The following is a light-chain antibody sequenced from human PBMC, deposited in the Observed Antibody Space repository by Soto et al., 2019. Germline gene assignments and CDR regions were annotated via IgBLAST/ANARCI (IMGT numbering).Light chain of an antibody. Sequence: IVLTQSRVTLSLAAGERTTLSCRAIQTVSSYLAWYQQKPGQAPRLLIYDASDRATGILARFSGSGSGTDFTLTISSLEPEDFAVYYCQQSSHWPREITFGQGTRLEI. CDR3: QQSSHWPREIT. CDR2: DAS. CDR1: QTVSSY. V-gene: IGKV3-11*01. J-gene: IGKJ5*01.